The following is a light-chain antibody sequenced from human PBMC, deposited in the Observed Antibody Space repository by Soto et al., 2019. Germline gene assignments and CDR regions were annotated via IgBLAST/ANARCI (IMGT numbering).Light chain of an antibody. Sequence: QSVLTQPPSVSGAPGQRVTISCTGSSSNIGAGYDVHWYQQLPGTAPKLLIYGNSNRPSGVPDRFSGSKSGTSASLAITGLQAGDEADYYCQSYDSSLSGSHVVFGGGTKVTVL. CDR3: QSYDSSLSGSHVV. CDR2: GNS. V-gene: IGLV1-40*01. J-gene: IGLJ2*01. CDR1: SSNIGAGYD.